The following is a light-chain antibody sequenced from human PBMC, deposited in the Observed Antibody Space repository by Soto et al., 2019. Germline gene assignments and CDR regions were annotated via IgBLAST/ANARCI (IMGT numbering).Light chain of an antibody. CDR3: TSYTGSNNIYV. V-gene: IGLV2-8*01. J-gene: IGLJ1*01. Sequence: QSALTQPPSASGSPGQSVTISCTGTSSDVGGYHYVAWYQQHPGKAPKLMIYEVSKRPSGVPDRFSGSKSGNTASLTVSGLQAEDEADYYCTSYTGSNNIYVFGTGTKVTVL. CDR1: SSDVGGYHY. CDR2: EVS.